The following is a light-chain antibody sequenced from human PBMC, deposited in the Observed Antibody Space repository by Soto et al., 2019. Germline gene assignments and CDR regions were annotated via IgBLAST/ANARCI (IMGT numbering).Light chain of an antibody. J-gene: IGLJ1*01. CDR1: SSTIGNNY. Sequence: QSVLTQPPSVSAAPGQTVTISCSGSSSTIGNNYVSWYQHLPGAASKLLIYETNRRPAGIPDRFSGSNSGTSATLAITGLQTADEAHYYCDTCDTSLSAGRGFGPGAKLTVL. CDR3: DTCDTSLSAGRG. CDR2: ETN. V-gene: IGLV1-51*02.